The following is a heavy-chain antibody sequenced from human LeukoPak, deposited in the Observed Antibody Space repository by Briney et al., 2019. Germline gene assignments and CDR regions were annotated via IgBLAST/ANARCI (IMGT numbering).Heavy chain of an antibody. CDR1: GGSISSYY. Sequence: PSETLSLTCTVSGGSISSYYWSWIRQPPGKGLEWIGYIYYSGSTNYNPSLKSRVTISVDTSKNQFSLKLSSVTAADTAMYYCAKGGVYGDYVGDWFDPWGQGTLVTVSS. V-gene: IGHV4-59*01. CDR2: IYYSGST. J-gene: IGHJ5*02. CDR3: AKGGVYGDYVGDWFDP. D-gene: IGHD4-17*01.